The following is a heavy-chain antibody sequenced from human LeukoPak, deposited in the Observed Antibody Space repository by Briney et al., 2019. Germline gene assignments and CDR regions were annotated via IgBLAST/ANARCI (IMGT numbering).Heavy chain of an antibody. J-gene: IGHJ5*02. Sequence: GASVKVSCKASGYTFTSYGISWVRQAPGQGLEWMGWISAYNGNTNYAQKLQGRVTMTTDTSTSTAYMELRSLRSDDTAVYYCARDPHSYSGSYYRYNWFDPWGQGTLVTVSS. D-gene: IGHD1-26*01. CDR2: ISAYNGNT. CDR3: ARDPHSYSGSYYRYNWFDP. CDR1: GYTFTSYG. V-gene: IGHV1-18*01.